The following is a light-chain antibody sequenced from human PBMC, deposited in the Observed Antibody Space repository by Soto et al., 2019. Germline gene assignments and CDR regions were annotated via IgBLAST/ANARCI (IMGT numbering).Light chain of an antibody. CDR1: SSNIGSNT. V-gene: IGLV1-44*01. Sequence: QSVLTQPPSASGTPGQRVTISCSGGSSNIGSNTVNWYQQLPGTAPKLFIYIDNQRPSGVPDRFTGSKSGTSASLAIDGLQSDDEADYYCAAWDVSLNGPVFGGGTKLTVL. J-gene: IGLJ2*01. CDR2: IDN. CDR3: AAWDVSLNGPV.